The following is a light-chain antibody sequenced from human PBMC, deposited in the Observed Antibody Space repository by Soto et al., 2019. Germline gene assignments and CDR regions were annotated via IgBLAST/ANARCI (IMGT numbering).Light chain of an antibody. J-gene: IGKJ3*01. CDR1: QDIGRY. Sequence: DIQMTQSPSSLSASVGHRVTITCQASQDIGRYLNWYQQKPGKPPKLLIYDASNLEIGVPTRFSGSGSGTDFTFTISSLQPEDIATYYCQQYDSLPPFTFGPGTKVDLK. CDR3: QQYDSLPPFT. CDR2: DAS. V-gene: IGKV1-33*01.